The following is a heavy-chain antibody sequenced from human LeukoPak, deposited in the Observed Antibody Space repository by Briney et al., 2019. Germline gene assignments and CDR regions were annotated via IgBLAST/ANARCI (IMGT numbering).Heavy chain of an antibody. J-gene: IGHJ5*02. V-gene: IGHV1-69*06. Sequence: GASVKVSCKASGYTFTSYYMHWVRQAPGQGLEWMGGIIPIFGTANYAQKFQGRVTITADKSTSTAYKELSSLRSEDTAVYYCASALYGENWFDPWGQGTLVTVSS. D-gene: IGHD3-10*01. CDR1: GYTFTSYY. CDR3: ASALYGENWFDP. CDR2: IIPIFGTA.